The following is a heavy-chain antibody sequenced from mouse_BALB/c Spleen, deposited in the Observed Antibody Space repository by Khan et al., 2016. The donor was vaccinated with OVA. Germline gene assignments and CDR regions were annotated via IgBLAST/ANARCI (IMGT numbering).Heavy chain of an antibody. CDR3: VRFNEGY. CDR1: GYTFKDYV. CDR2: MNTYTGEP. V-gene: IGHV9-1*02. J-gene: IGHJ2*01. Sequence: QIQLVQSGPELKKPGETVKISCKASGYTFKDYVMNWVKQSPGEGLKWMGWMNTYTGEPTYADDFKGRFAFSLETSASNAYLQISSLKNGDKATYFCVRFNEGYWGQGTTLTVSS.